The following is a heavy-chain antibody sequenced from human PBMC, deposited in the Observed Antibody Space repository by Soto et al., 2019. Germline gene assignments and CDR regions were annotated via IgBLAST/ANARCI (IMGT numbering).Heavy chain of an antibody. V-gene: IGHV3-33*01. Sequence: GGSLRLSCAASGFTFSSYGMHWVRQAPGKGLEWVAVIWYDGSNKYYADSVKGRFTISRDNSKNTLYLQMNSLRAEDTAVYYCARENYDSSGYLRNYGMDVWGQGTTVTVSS. CDR2: IWYDGSNK. CDR3: ARENYDSSGYLRNYGMDV. J-gene: IGHJ6*02. D-gene: IGHD3-22*01. CDR1: GFTFSSYG.